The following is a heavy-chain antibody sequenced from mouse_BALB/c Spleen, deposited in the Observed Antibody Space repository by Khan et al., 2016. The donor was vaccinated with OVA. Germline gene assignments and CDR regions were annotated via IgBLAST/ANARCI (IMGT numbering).Heavy chain of an antibody. CDR3: AKWYVWYFDV. Sequence: QIQLVQSGPELKKPGETVKISCKASDYTFTDYSMHWVKQAPGKGLKWMGWINTETGEPKFADDFKGRFAFSLETSASTAYLQINNLKNEDTATYCCAKWYVWYFDVWGAGTTVTVSS. V-gene: IGHV9-2-1*01. CDR1: DYTFTDYS. D-gene: IGHD2-1*01. CDR2: INTETGEP. J-gene: IGHJ1*01.